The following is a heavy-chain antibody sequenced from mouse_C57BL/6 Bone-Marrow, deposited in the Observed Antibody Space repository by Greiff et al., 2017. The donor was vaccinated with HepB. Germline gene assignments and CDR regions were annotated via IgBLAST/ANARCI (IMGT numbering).Heavy chain of an antibody. J-gene: IGHJ4*01. D-gene: IGHD1-1*01. CDR3: TTHFITTVVATYYYAMDY. CDR2: IDPENGDT. Sequence: VQLKQSGAELVRPGASVKLSCTASGFNIKDDYMHWVKQRPEQGLEWIGWIDPENGDTEYASKFQGKATITADTSSTTAYLHLRSLTSEDTAVYYCTTHFITTVVATYYYAMDYWCQGTSVTVSS. CDR1: GFNIKDDY. V-gene: IGHV14-4*01.